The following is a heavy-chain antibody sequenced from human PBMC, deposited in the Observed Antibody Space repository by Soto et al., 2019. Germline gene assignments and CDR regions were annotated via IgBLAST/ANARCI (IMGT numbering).Heavy chain of an antibody. D-gene: IGHD4-4*01. V-gene: IGHV3-30-3*01. CDR2: VSYDGSNK. CDR1: GFTFSSYA. Sequence: QVQLVESGGGVVQPGRSLRLSCAASGFTFSSYAMHWVRQAPGKGLEWVAVVSYDGSNKYYADSVKGRFTISRDNSKNXVCLQMNSLRAEDTAVYYCASPLWRDDYNWGYFDLWGRGTLVTVSS. CDR3: ASPLWRDDYNWGYFDL. J-gene: IGHJ2*01.